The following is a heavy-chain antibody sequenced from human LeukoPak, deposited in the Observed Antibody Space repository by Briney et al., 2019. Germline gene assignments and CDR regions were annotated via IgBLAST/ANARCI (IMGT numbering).Heavy chain of an antibody. CDR3: ARVDSRRYIFDY. CDR2: IKLDGSEK. D-gene: IGHD6-13*01. Sequence: GGSLRLSCAASGFTFSDYWMTWVRQAPGKGLEWVANIKLDGSEKYYVDSVRGRFTISRDDAKNSLFLQMGSLRAEDTAVYYCARVDSRRYIFDYWGQGTLVTVSS. V-gene: IGHV3-7*01. CDR1: GFTFSDYW. J-gene: IGHJ4*02.